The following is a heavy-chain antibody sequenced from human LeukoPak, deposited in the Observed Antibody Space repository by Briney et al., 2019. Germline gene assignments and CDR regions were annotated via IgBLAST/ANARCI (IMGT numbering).Heavy chain of an antibody. CDR1: GFTFSNYA. CDR3: ARALGVAGRGGYYYYYGMDV. CDR2: ISYDGGNK. Sequence: GRSLRLSCAASGFTFSNYAMHWVRQAPGKGLEWVAVISYDGGNKYYADSVKGRFTISRDNSKNTLYLQVNSLGAEDTAVYYCARALGVAGRGGYYYYYGMDVWGQGTTVTVSS. D-gene: IGHD6-19*01. J-gene: IGHJ6*02. V-gene: IGHV3-30*04.